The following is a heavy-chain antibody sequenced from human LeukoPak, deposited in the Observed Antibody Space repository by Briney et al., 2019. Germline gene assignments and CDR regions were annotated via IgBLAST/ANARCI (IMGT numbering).Heavy chain of an antibody. Sequence: GGSLRLSCAASGFTFSRYWMSWVRQAPGKGLEWVANINQDGSEKYYVDSVKGRFTISRDNAKNSLYLQMNSLRAEDTAVYYCARDHEPRTNWFDPWGQGTLVTVSS. CDR3: ARDHEPRTNWFDP. J-gene: IGHJ5*02. CDR1: GFTFSRYW. V-gene: IGHV3-7*03. CDR2: INQDGSEK.